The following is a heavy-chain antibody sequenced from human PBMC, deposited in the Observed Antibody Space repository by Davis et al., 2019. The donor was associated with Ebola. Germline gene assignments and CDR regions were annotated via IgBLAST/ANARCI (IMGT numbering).Heavy chain of an antibody. J-gene: IGHJ6*02. CDR1: GFTFSSYW. CDR2: INSDGSST. Sequence: PGGSLRLSCAASGFTFSSYWMHWVRQAPGKGLVWVSRINSDGSSTSYADSVKGRFTISRDNAKNTLYLQMNSLRAEDTAVYYCARDPSLGKWLPYYYYYGMDVWGQGTTVTVSS. D-gene: IGHD5-12*01. CDR3: ARDPSLGKWLPYYYYYGMDV. V-gene: IGHV3-74*01.